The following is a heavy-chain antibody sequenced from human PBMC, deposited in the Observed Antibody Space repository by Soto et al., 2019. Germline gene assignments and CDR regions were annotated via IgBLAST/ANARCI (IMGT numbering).Heavy chain of an antibody. CDR3: ARRRYFDWLSFDY. D-gene: IGHD3-9*01. Sequence: PSETLSLTCAVYGGSFSGYYWSWIRQPPGKGLEWIGEINHSGSTNYNPPLKSRVTISVDTSKNQFSLKLSSVTAADTAVYYCARRRYFDWLSFDYWGQGTLVTVSS. J-gene: IGHJ4*02. CDR1: GGSFSGYY. CDR2: INHSGST. V-gene: IGHV4-34*01.